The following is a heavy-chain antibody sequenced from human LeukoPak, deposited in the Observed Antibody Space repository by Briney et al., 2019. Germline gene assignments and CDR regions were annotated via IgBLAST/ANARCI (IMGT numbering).Heavy chain of an antibody. V-gene: IGHV3-64D*06. CDR2: ISIYGGST. CDR1: GFTFSSSA. Sequence: GGSLRLSCSASGFTFSSSAMHWVRQAPGKGVEYVSGISIYGGSTDYADSVKGRFTISRDNSKNTVYLQMSSLRAEDTAVYYCVKESRVVRGVIMDAFDMWGQGTMVTVSS. D-gene: IGHD3-10*01. CDR3: VKESRVVRGVIMDAFDM. J-gene: IGHJ3*02.